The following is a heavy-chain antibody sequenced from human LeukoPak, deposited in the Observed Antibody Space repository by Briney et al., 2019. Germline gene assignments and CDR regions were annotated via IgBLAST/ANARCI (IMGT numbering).Heavy chain of an antibody. CDR2: INHSGST. J-gene: IGHJ4*02. CDR1: GGSFSGYY. CDR3: AKLPSMVRGVLMNL. D-gene: IGHD3-10*01. V-gene: IGHV4-34*01. Sequence: SETLSLTCAVYGGSFSGYYWSWIRQPPGKGLEWIGEINHSGSTNYNPSLKSRVTISVDMSKNQFSLKLSSVTAADTAVYYCAKLPSMVRGVLMNLWGQGTLVTVSS.